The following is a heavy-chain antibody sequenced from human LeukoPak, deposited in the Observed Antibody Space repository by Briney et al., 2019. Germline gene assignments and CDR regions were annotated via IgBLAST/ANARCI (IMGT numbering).Heavy chain of an antibody. J-gene: IGHJ5*02. CDR3: ARGYYDILTGVNWFDP. D-gene: IGHD3-9*01. CDR2: IYYSGST. Sequence: SETLSLTCTVSGGSISSGDYYWSWIRQPPGKGLEWIGYIYYSGSTYYNPSLKSRVTISVDTPKNQFSLKLSSVTAADTAVYHCARGYYDILTGVNWFDPWGQGTLVTVSS. V-gene: IGHV4-30-4*08. CDR1: GGSISSGDYY.